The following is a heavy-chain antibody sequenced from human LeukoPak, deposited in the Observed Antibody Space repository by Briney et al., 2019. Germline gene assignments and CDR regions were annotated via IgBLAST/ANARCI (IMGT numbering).Heavy chain of an antibody. Sequence: GGSLRLSCAASGFTFSSNSMTWVRQTPGKGLEWVSGISGSGDSTFYADFVKGRFTISRDNSRDTLYLQMSSLRPEDTAVYYCTKWSGFGDDWGQGTLVTVSS. CDR1: GFTFSSNS. D-gene: IGHD3-10*01. J-gene: IGHJ4*02. V-gene: IGHV3-23*01. CDR3: TKWSGFGDD. CDR2: ISGSGDST.